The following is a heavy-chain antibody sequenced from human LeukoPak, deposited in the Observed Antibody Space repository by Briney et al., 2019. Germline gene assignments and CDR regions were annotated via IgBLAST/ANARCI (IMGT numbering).Heavy chain of an antibody. Sequence: PSQTLSLTCTVSGGSISSGSYYWSWIRQPAGRGLEWIVRIYTSGSTNYNPSLKSRVTISVDTSKNQFSLKLSSVTAADTAVYYCARSTAGTFDFDYWGQGTLVTVSS. CDR2: IYTSGST. CDR1: GGSISSGSYY. D-gene: IGHD6-19*01. J-gene: IGHJ4*02. CDR3: ARSTAGTFDFDY. V-gene: IGHV4-61*02.